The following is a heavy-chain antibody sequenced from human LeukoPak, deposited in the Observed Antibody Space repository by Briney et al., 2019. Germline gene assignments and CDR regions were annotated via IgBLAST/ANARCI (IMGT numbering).Heavy chain of an antibody. J-gene: IGHJ4*02. CDR1: GFTFSNYW. V-gene: IGHV3-7*01. Sequence: PGGSLRLSCAASGFTFSNYWMSWVRQAPGKGLEWVANIKQDGSDRFYVDYVKGRFTISRDNAKNSLYLQMNSLRAEDTAVYYCARDKLTGDSFFDSWGQGTLVTVSS. CDR3: ARDKLTGDSFFDS. CDR2: IKQDGSDR. D-gene: IGHD7-27*01.